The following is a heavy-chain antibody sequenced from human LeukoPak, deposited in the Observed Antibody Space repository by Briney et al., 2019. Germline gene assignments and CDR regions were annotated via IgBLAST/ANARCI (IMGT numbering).Heavy chain of an antibody. CDR1: GGSISSGGYY. CDR3: AREVAYCGGDCYSDSGWFDP. J-gene: IGHJ5*02. CDR2: IYYSGST. V-gene: IGHV4-31*03. D-gene: IGHD2-21*02. Sequence: SQTLSLTCTVSGGSISSGGYYWSWIRQHPGKGLEWIGYIYYSGSTYYNPSLKSRVTISVDTSKNQFSLKLSSVTAADTAVYYCAREVAYCGGDCYSDSGWFDPWGQGTLVTVSS.